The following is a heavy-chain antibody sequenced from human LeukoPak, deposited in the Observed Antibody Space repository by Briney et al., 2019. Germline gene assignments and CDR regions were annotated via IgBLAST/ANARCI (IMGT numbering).Heavy chain of an antibody. V-gene: IGHV3-23*01. Sequence: GGSLRLSCAASGFSFSTYAMSWVRQAPGKGLGWVSGVNGNGGSTSYADSVKGRFTIFRDNSKNTVYLQMNSLRVEDTAVYYCAKSLYGGCDYWGQGTVVTVSS. CDR3: AKSLYGGCDY. CDR2: VNGNGGST. D-gene: IGHD3-16*02. J-gene: IGHJ4*02. CDR1: GFSFSTYA.